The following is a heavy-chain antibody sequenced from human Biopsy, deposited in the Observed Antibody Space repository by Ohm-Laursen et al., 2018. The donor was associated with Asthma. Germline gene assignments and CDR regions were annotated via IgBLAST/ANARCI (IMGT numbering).Heavy chain of an antibody. CDR3: VRAVRKEQWLAPFDY. V-gene: IGHV4-59*01. Sequence: VTLSLTCSVYGGSISSFYWSWTRPSPEKGLECMGYVYWTGSTNYNPSLKSRIPMSVDTSKNRMFLELTSATAADTAIYYCVRAVRKEQWLAPFDYWGQGKPVTVSS. D-gene: IGHD6-19*01. CDR1: GGSISSFY. CDR2: VYWTGST. J-gene: IGHJ4*02.